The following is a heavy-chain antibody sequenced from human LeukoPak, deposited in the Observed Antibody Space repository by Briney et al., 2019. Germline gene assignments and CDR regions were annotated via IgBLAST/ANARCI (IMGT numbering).Heavy chain of an antibody. CDR2: IKQDGGEK. J-gene: IGHJ6*02. V-gene: IGHV3-7*03. Sequence: PGGSLRLSCAASGFTFSRYWMSWVRQAPGKGLEWVANIKQDGGEKYCVDSVKGRFTISRDNAKNSLYLQMNSLRAEDTAVYYCARESGYYDSSGYYRVYHYGMDVWGQGTTVTVSS. CDR1: GFTFSRYW. D-gene: IGHD3-22*01. CDR3: ARESGYYDSSGYYRVYHYGMDV.